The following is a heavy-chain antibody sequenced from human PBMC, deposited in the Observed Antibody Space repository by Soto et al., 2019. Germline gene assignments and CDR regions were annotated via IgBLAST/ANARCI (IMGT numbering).Heavy chain of an antibody. Sequence: QVQLVRSGAEVKKPGSSVKVSCKASGGTFSSYAISWVRQAPGQGLEWMGGIIPISGTANYAQKFQGRVTITADESTSTAYMELSSLRSEDTAVYYCARSQGSSTSLEIYYYYYYGMDVWGQGTTVTASS. V-gene: IGHV1-69*01. CDR3: ARSQGSSTSLEIYYYYYYGMDV. CDR1: GGTFSSYA. J-gene: IGHJ6*02. D-gene: IGHD2-2*01. CDR2: IIPISGTA.